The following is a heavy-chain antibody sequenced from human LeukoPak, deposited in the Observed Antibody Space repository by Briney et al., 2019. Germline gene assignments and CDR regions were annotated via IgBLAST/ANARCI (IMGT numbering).Heavy chain of an antibody. J-gene: IGHJ6*03. CDR2: INAGNGNT. D-gene: IGHD3-3*01. CDR3: ARNAGIGVGHMDV. V-gene: IGHV1-3*01. CDR1: GYTFTSYA. Sequence: ASVKVSCKASGYTFTSYAMHWVRQAPGQRLEWMGWINAGNGNTKYSQKFQGRVTMTRDTSTSTVYMELSSLRSEDTAVYYCARNAGIGVGHMDVWGKGTTVTVSS.